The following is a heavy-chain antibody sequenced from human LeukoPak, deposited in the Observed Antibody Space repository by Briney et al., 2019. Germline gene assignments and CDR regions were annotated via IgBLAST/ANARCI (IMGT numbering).Heavy chain of an antibody. CDR3: ARDQSAWVRGVITYYFDY. CDR2: ISYDGSNK. J-gene: IGHJ4*02. V-gene: IGHV3-30-3*01. D-gene: IGHD3-10*01. CDR1: GFTFSSYP. Sequence: PGRSLRLSCAASGFTFSSYPMHWVRQAPGKGLEWVAVISYDGSNKYYADSVKGRFTISRDNSKNTLYLQMNSLRAEDTAVYYCARDQSAWVRGVITYYFDYWGQGTLVTVSS.